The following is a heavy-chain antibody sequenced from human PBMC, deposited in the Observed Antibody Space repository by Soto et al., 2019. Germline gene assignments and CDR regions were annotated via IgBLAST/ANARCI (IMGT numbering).Heavy chain of an antibody. CDR2: VYHSGST. CDR1: GGSISSDY. CDR3: ARSLRGYSYGPFDY. J-gene: IGHJ4*02. V-gene: IGHV4-59*01. Sequence: KPSETLSLTCTVSGGSISSDYWSWMRQPPGKGLEWIGYVYHSGSTNYNPSLKSRVTISVDTSKNEFSLKVSAVTAADTAVYYCARSLRGYSYGPFDYWGQGTLVTVSS. D-gene: IGHD5-18*01.